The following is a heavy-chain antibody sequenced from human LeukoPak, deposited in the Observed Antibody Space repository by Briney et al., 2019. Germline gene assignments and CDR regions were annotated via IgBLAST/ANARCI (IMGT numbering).Heavy chain of an antibody. V-gene: IGHV1-2*02. CDR2: INPNSGGT. J-gene: IGHJ5*02. D-gene: IGHD2-15*01. CDR3: ARGGCSGGSCYSSWFGP. CDR1: GYTFTDYY. Sequence: ASVKVSCKASGYTFTDYYVHWVRQAPAQGLEWMGRINPNSGGTNYAQKFQGRVTVTRDTSISTAYMELSRLRSDDTAVYYCARGGCSGGSCYSSWFGPWGQGILVTVSS.